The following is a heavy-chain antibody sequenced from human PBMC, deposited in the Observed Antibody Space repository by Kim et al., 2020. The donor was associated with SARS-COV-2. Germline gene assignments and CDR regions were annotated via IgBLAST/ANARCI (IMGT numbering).Heavy chain of an antibody. CDR1: GFTFSNAW. J-gene: IGHJ4*02. V-gene: IGHV3-15*01. Sequence: GGSLRLSCAASGFTFSNAWMSWVRQPPGKGLEWVGRIKSKTDGGTTDYAAPVKGRFTISRDDSKNTQYLQMNSLKTEDTAVYYCTTELRWELLGPRDCWGQGALVTVSS. CDR2: IKSKTDGGTT. CDR3: TTELRWELLGPRDC. D-gene: IGHD1-26*01.